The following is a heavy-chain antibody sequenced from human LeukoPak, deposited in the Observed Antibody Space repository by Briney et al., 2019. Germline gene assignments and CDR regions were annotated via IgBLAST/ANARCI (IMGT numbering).Heavy chain of an antibody. CDR3: ARKRATVTTSGYYGMDV. J-gene: IGHJ6*02. CDR2: INPNSGGT. V-gene: IGHV1-2*02. CDR1: GYTFTGYY. Sequence: ASVTVSCKASGYTFTGYYMHWVRQAPGQGPEWMGWINPNSGGTNYAQKFQGRVTMTRDTSISTAYMELSRLRSDDTAVYHCARKRATVTTSGYYGMDVWGQGTTVTVSS. D-gene: IGHD4-17*01.